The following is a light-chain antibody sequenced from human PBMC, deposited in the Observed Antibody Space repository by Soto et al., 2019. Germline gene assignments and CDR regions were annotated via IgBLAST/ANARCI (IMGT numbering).Light chain of an antibody. CDR2: QGS. CDR3: CSYAGSRTVV. V-gene: IGLV2-23*01. CDR1: SSDVGSYNL. J-gene: IGLJ2*01. Sequence: QSALTQPASVSGSPGQSITISCTGTSSDVGSYNLVSWYQQHPGKAPKFMIYQGSKRPSGVSNRVSGSKSGNTASLTISGLQAEDEADYYCCSYAGSRTVVFGGGTKVTVL.